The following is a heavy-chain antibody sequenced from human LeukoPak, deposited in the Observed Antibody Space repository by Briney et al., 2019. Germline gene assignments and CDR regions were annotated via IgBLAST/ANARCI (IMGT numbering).Heavy chain of an antibody. Sequence: ASVKVSCKASGYTFTGYFLHWVRRAPGQGFEWMGWINPNSGGTNYAQKFQGRVTMTRDTSISTAYMELSRLRSDDTAVYYCARDPAAAADFYYYYGMDVWGQGTTVTVSS. J-gene: IGHJ6*02. CDR1: GYTFTGYF. V-gene: IGHV1-2*02. CDR2: INPNSGGT. D-gene: IGHD6-13*01. CDR3: ARDPAAAADFYYYYGMDV.